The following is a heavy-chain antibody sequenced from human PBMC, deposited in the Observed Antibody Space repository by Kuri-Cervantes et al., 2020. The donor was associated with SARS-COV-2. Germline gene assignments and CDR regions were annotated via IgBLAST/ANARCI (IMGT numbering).Heavy chain of an antibody. D-gene: IGHD4-17*01. J-gene: IGHJ5*02. Sequence: GESLKISCAASGFTFSYYSMNWVRQAPGKGLEWVSSISSSVSYIYYADSVKGRFTISRDNAKNSLYLQMNSLRAEDTGVYYCARDGVGVEYGDYGFDLWGQGTLVTVSS. V-gene: IGHV3-21*01. CDR1: GFTFSYYS. CDR2: ISSSVSYI. CDR3: ARDGVGVEYGDYGFDL.